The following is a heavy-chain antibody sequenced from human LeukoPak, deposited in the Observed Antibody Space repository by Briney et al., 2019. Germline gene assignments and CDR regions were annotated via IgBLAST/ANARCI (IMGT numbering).Heavy chain of an antibody. CDR3: AKAGSGWYYSFDS. Sequence: GGSLRLSCAASGFTFSSYAMSWVRQAPGKGLEWVSGISGSGGSTYYADSVKGRFTISRDNSKKTLYLQMSSLRAEDAVVYYCAKAGSGWYYSFDSWGQGTLVTVSS. J-gene: IGHJ4*02. CDR2: ISGSGGST. V-gene: IGHV3-23*01. D-gene: IGHD6-19*01. CDR1: GFTFSSYA.